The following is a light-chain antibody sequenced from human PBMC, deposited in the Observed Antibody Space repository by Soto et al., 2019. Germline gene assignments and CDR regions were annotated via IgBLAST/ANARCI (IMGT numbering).Light chain of an antibody. Sequence: EIVLTQSPATLSVSPGERATLSCRASQSIRNYLAWYQQKPGQAPRLLIYDASNRATGIPARFSGSGSGTDFNLTISSLEPEDSAVYFCQQRHNWVTFGGGSKVQIK. CDR3: QQRHNWVT. J-gene: IGKJ4*01. V-gene: IGKV3-11*01. CDR2: DAS. CDR1: QSIRNY.